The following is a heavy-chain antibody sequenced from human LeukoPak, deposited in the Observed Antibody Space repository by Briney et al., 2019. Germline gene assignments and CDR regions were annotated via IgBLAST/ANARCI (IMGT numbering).Heavy chain of an antibody. V-gene: IGHV3-23*01. D-gene: IGHD3-10*01. CDR3: TGNYYGSGSYADFDY. CDR1: GFTFSRYG. CDR2: ITGSGGST. J-gene: IGHJ4*02. Sequence: GGTLRLSCAASGFTFSRYGMSWVRQAPGKGLEWVSAITGSGGSTYYADSVKGRFTISRDNSKNTAYLQMDSLKTEDTAVYYCTGNYYGSGSYADFDYWGQGTLVTVSS.